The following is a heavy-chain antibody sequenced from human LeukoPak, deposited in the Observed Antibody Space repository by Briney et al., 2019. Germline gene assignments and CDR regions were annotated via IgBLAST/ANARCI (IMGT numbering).Heavy chain of an antibody. J-gene: IGHJ4*02. D-gene: IGHD1-26*01. CDR1: RFTFSSYA. V-gene: IGHV3-23*01. Sequence: TGGSLRLSCAASRFTFSSYAMSWVRQAPGKGLEWVSAISGSSGRTNYADSVKGRFTMSRDNSKNTLYLQMNSLRAEDTAVYYCAKFIVGATGGWDYWGQGTLVTVSS. CDR3: AKFIVGATGGWDY. CDR2: ISGSSGRT.